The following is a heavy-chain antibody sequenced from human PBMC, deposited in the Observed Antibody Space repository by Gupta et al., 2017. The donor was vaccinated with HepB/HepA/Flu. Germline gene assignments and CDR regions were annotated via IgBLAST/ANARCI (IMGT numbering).Heavy chain of an antibody. J-gene: IGHJ3*02. CDR2: INHSGST. V-gene: IGHV4-34*01. Sequence: QVQLQQWGAGLLKPSETLSLTCAVYGGSFSGYYWSWIRQPPGKGLEWIGEINHSGSTNYNPSLKSRVTISVDTSKNQFSLKMSSVTAADTAVYYGARKGEYDAFDIGGQGTMVTVSS. D-gene: IGHD4-17*01. CDR1: GGSFSGYY. CDR3: ARKGEYDAFDI.